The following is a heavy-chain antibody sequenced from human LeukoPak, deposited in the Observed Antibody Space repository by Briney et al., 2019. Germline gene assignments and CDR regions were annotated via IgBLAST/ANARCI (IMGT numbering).Heavy chain of an antibody. CDR2: ISWNSGSI. D-gene: IGHD6-13*01. CDR1: GFTFYDYA. J-gene: IGHJ3*02. Sequence: GGSLRLSCAASGFTFYDYAMHWVRQAPGKGLEWVSGISWNSGSIVYADSVKGRFTISRDNARKSLYLQMNILGAEDTALYYCAKDKGYIGEDSFDIWGQGTMVTVSS. V-gene: IGHV3-9*01. CDR3: AKDKGYIGEDSFDI.